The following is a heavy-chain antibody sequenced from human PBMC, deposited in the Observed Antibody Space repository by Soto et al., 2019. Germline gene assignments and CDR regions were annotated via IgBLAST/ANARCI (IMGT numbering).Heavy chain of an antibody. CDR3: ASVVEDFWSGYHGWFDP. D-gene: IGHD3-3*01. J-gene: IGHJ5*02. V-gene: IGHV4-34*01. CDR2: INHSGST. Sequence: SETLSLTCAVYGGSFSGYYWSWIRQPPGKGLEWIGEINHSGSTNHNPSLKSRVTISVDTSKNQFSLKLSSVTAADTAVYYCASVVEDFWSGYHGWFDPWGQGTLVTVSS. CDR1: GGSFSGYY.